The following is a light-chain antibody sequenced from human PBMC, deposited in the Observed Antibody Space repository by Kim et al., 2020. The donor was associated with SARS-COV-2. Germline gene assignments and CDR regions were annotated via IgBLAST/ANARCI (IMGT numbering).Light chain of an antibody. CDR2: ASS. CDR1: QGIGNS. V-gene: IGKV1-NL1*01. Sequence: DIHMTQSPSSLSASVGDRVTITCRASQGIGNSLAWYQQKPGKAPKLLLYASSKLASGVPSRFSGSGSGTDYTLTISNLQPEDCATFYCQQSYGTTWTFGQGTKVDIK. J-gene: IGKJ1*01. CDR3: QQSYGTTWT.